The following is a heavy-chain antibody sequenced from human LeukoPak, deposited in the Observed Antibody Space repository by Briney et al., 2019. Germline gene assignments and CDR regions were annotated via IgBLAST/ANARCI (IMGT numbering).Heavy chain of an antibody. J-gene: IGHJ4*02. CDR1: GFTFSGYA. D-gene: IGHD1-26*01. V-gene: IGHV3-23*01. CDR3: AKDQRWESPHYLDS. CDR2: FSGHSTYI. Sequence: GGSLRLSCSASGFTFSGYAMSWVRQAPGKGLEGISSFSGHSTYIYYADSVEGRFTISRDNSKNTRDVQMNSLRDEDTALYYCAKDQRWESPHYLDSWGQGTLVTVSS.